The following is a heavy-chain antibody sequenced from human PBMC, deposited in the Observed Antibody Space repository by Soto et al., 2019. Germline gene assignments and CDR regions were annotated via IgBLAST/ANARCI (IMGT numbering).Heavy chain of an antibody. V-gene: IGHV4-30-2*01. CDR2: IYHSGST. J-gene: IGHJ4*02. D-gene: IGHD3-22*01. CDR1: GGSISSGGDS. Sequence: SDTPSITCAVSGGSISSGGDSWSWIRQPPGKGLEWIGYIYHSGSTYYNPSLKSRVTISVDRSKNQFSLKLSSVTAADTAVYYSARGNYYDSSGYFDYWGQGTLVTVSS. CDR3: ARGNYYDSSGYFDY.